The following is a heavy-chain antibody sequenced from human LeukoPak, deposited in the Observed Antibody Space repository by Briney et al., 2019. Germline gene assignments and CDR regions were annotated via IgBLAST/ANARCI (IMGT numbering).Heavy chain of an antibody. Sequence: GGSLRLSCTASGFTLIKFGLSWVRQAPGKGLEWVSFINGDSNMIYYADSVKGRFTISRDNAKNSLHLQMNSLRVEDTAVYYCARDADGHLDLWGRGTLVTVSS. CDR3: ARDADGHLDL. J-gene: IGHJ2*01. V-gene: IGHV3-48*04. CDR2: INGDSNMI. CDR1: GFTLIKFG. D-gene: IGHD5-24*01.